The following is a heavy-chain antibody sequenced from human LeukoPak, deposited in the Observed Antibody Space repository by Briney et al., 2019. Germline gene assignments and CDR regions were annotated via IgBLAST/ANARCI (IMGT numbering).Heavy chain of an antibody. D-gene: IGHD2-8*01. V-gene: IGHV4-4*07. CDR2: IYTSGST. CDR3: ARVGCTNGVCYEFDY. Sequence: SETLSLTCTVSGGSISSYYWSWIRQPAGKGLEWIGRIYTSGSTNYNPSLKSRVTMSVDTSKNQFSLKLSSVTAADTAVYYCARVGCTNGVCYEFDYWGQGTLVTVSS. CDR1: GGSISSYY. J-gene: IGHJ4*02.